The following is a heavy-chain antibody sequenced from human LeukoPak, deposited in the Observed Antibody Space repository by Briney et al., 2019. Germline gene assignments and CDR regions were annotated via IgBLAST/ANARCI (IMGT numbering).Heavy chain of an antibody. D-gene: IGHD1-26*01. CDR2: IFYSGST. CDR3: ARRRRLGPSLDC. J-gene: IGHJ4*02. Sequence: SETLSLTCTVSGGSISTSSYYWGWVRQPPGKGLEWIGNIFYSGSTYYSPSLKSRVTISLDTSRNQFSLKLNSVTAADTAVYYCARRRRLGPSLDCWGQGTLVAVSS. V-gene: IGHV4-39*07. CDR1: GGSISTSSYY.